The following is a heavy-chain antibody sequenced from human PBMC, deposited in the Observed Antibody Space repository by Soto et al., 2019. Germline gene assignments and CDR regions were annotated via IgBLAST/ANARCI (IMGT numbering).Heavy chain of an antibody. Sequence: GGSLKISCNGSGYSFTSYWISWVRQMPWKGLEWMGRIDPSDSYTNYSPSFQGHVTISADKSISTAYLQWSSLKASDTAMYYCARHRKGGNWNWHSYYGMDVWGQGTTVTVSS. J-gene: IGHJ6*02. CDR3: ARHRKGGNWNWHSYYGMDV. V-gene: IGHV5-10-1*01. CDR2: IDPSDSYT. D-gene: IGHD1-7*01. CDR1: GYSFTSYW.